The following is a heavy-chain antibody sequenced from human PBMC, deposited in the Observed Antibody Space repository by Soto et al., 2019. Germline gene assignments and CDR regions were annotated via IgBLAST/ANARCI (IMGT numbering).Heavy chain of an antibody. CDR1: GGSVSSGSYY. Sequence: QVQLQESGPGLVKPSETLSLTCTVSGGSVSSGSYYWSWIRQPPGKGLEWIGYIYYSGNTNYNPSLKSRVPISVDTSKNQFSLKLSSVTAADTAVYYCARSEDYYDSSGYYPNWFDPWGQGTLVTVSS. D-gene: IGHD3-22*01. CDR3: ARSEDYYDSSGYYPNWFDP. J-gene: IGHJ5*02. V-gene: IGHV4-61*01. CDR2: IYYSGNT.